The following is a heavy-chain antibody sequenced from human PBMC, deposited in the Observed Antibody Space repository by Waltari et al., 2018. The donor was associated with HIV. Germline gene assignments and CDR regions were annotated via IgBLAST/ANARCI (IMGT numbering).Heavy chain of an antibody. V-gene: IGHV3-23*01. J-gene: IGHJ2*01. D-gene: IGHD3-16*01. CDR2: ISAVDIRT. CDR3: ARDLGGFWYFDL. Sequence: EVQVLESGGGLVQPGGSRRLACAASGFTFSRYAMRWVRQAPVKGLKFISGISAVDIRTLYADAVKGRFTISRDNSNNTVYLQMSSLRGEDTAIYYCARDLGGFWYFDLWGRGTLVTVSS. CDR1: GFTFSRYA.